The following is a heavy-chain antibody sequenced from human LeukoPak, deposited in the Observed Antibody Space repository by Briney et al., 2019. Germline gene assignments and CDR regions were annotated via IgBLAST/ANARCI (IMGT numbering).Heavy chain of an antibody. CDR2: IFYSGST. J-gene: IGHJ6*02. CDR1: GGSISRSNYY. CDR3: ARDPGSSWTWDV. V-gene: IGHV4-39*07. D-gene: IGHD6-13*01. Sequence: SETLSLTCTVSGGSISRSNYYWGWIRQPPGKGLEWIGSIFYSGSTYYNPSLKSRVTISVDTSKNQFSLKLNSVTAADTAVYYCARDPGSSWTWDVWGQGTTVTVSS.